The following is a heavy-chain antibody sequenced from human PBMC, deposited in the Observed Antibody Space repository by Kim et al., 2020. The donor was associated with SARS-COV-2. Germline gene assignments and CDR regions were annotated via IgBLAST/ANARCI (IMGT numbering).Heavy chain of an antibody. V-gene: IGHV3-7*01. CDR1: GFTFSSYW. CDR3: ARDSPQGGRWLQPHYYYYGMDV. J-gene: IGHJ6*02. D-gene: IGHD5-12*01. CDR2: IKQDGSEK. Sequence: SLCSACAASGFTFSSYWMSWVRQAPGKGLEWVANIKQDGSEKYYVDSVKGRFTISRDNAKNSLYLQMNSLRAEDTAVYYCARDSPQGGRWLQPHYYYYGMDVWGQGTKVTV.